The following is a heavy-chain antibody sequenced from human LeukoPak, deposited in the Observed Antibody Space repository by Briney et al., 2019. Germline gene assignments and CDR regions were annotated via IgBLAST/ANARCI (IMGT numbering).Heavy chain of an antibody. CDR2: IYTSGST. CDR1: GGSISSYY. Sequence: SETLSLTCTVSGGSISSYYWSWIRQPAGKGLEWIGRIYTSGSTNYNPSLKSRVTMSVDTSKNQFSLKLSSVTAADTAVYYCAREVLRYYYDSSGYFDYWGQGTQVTVSS. J-gene: IGHJ4*02. CDR3: AREVLRYYYDSSGYFDY. V-gene: IGHV4-4*07. D-gene: IGHD3-22*01.